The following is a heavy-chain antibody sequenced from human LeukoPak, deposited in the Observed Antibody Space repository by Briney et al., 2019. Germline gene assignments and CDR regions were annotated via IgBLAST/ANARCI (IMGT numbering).Heavy chain of an antibody. Sequence: SETLSLTCTVSGYSISSGYYWGWIRQPPGKGLEWIGSIYHSGSTYYNPSLKSRVTISVDTSKNQFSLKLSSVTAADTAVYYCARSPGNYYYYYMDVWGKGTTVTVSS. CDR1: GYSISSGYY. J-gene: IGHJ6*03. D-gene: IGHD3-10*01. V-gene: IGHV4-38-2*02. CDR2: IYHSGST. CDR3: ARSPGNYYYYYMDV.